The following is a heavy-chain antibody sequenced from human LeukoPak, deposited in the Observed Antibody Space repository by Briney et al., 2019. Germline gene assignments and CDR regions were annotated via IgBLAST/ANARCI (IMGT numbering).Heavy chain of an antibody. J-gene: IGHJ4*02. CDR2: SDPKSGAT. CDR1: GYTFTSYY. CDR3: ARGNFYDNKGYSPELRY. V-gene: IGHV1-2*02. Sequence: ASVQVSCKTSGYTFTSYYIHWLRQAPGQRFEWMGWSDPKSGATKYEHFQGRVTMTRDTSISTAYMELSRLTSDDTAVYYCARGNFYDNKGYSPELRYWGQGTLVTVSS. D-gene: IGHD3-10*01.